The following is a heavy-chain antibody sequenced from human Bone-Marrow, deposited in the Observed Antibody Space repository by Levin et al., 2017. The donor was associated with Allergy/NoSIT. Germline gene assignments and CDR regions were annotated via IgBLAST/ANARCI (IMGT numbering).Heavy chain of an antibody. V-gene: IGHV3-74*01. CDR2: INGYGRTT. CDR1: GFGFSAFW. J-gene: IGHJ6*02. Sequence: GGSLRLSCVASGFGFSAFWMYWVRQSPGKGLVWVSTINGYGRTTSYADSGEGRFTVSRDNAQNTLYLQMTSLRAEDTAIYYCARGQYYGMDVWGQGTTVTVFS. CDR3: ARGQYYGMDV.